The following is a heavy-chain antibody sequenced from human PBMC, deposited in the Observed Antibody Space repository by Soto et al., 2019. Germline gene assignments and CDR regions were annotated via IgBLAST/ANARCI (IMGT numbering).Heavy chain of an antibody. D-gene: IGHD3-10*01. CDR1: GFTFSSYG. CDR3: AKGEYYYGSGSPYYGMDV. V-gene: IGHV3-30*18. J-gene: IGHJ6*02. CDR2: ISYDGSNK. Sequence: VQLVESGGGLVQPGGSLRLSCVASGFTFSSYGMHWVRQAPGKGLEWVAVISYDGSNKYYADSVKGRFTISRDSSKNTLYLEMNSLRPEDTAVYYCAKGEYYYGSGSPYYGMDVWGQGTTVTVSS.